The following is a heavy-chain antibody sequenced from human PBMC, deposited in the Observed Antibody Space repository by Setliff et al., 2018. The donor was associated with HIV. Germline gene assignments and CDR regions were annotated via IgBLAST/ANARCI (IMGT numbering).Heavy chain of an antibody. J-gene: IGHJ4*02. CDR3: ATYHYYDSSAYFIDLYYLDY. Sequence: ASVKVSCKASGGTSYAINWVRQAPGQGLEWMGQIITVLDITDYAQKFQGRVTITADESTSTMYMELSSLRFDDTAVYYCATYHYYDSSAYFIDLYYLDYWGQGTLVTVSS. V-gene: IGHV1-69*10. CDR1: GGTSYA. D-gene: IGHD3-22*01. CDR2: IITVLDIT.